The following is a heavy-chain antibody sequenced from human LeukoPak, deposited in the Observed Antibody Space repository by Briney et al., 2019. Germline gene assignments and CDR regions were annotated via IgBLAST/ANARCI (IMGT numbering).Heavy chain of an antibody. Sequence: SETLSLTCTVSGGSLSSSSYYWGWFRQPPGRGLEGIGGIYYSGSTYYNPSFKSRAPISLDTSKNRFSLNLSSLTAAATAVYYCARDGRGYSEPYYFDYWGQGTLVAVSS. CDR1: GGSLSSSSYY. J-gene: IGHJ4*02. D-gene: IGHD5-18*01. CDR3: ARDGRGYSEPYYFDY. V-gene: IGHV4-39*07. CDR2: IYYSGST.